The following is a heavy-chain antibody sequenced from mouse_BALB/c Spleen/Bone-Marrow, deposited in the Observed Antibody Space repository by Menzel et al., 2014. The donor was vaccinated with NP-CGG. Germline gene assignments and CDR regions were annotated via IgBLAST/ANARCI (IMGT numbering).Heavy chain of an antibody. V-gene: IGHV5-9-3*01. CDR2: ISSGGSYT. D-gene: IGHD1-1*01. CDR3: ARERYYGNGRIFEY. J-gene: IGHJ2*01. Sequence: EVQGVESGRGLVKPGGSLKLSCAASGFTFSSYAMSWVRQTPEKRLEWVATISSGGSYTYYPDSVKGRFTISRDNAKNTLYLQMSSLKSEDTAMYYCARERYYGNGRIFEYWGQGTTLTVSS. CDR1: GFTFSSYA.